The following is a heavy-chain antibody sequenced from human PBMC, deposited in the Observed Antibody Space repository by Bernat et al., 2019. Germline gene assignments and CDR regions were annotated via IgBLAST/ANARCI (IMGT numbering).Heavy chain of an antibody. CDR2: IYTSGST. CDR3: ASGVSYYYGSGSYYYYGMDV. J-gene: IGHJ6*02. Sequence: QVQLQESGPGLVKPSQTLSLTCTVSGGSISSGSYYWSWIRQPAGKGLEWIGRIYTSGSTNYNPSLKSRVTISVDTSKNQLSLKLSSVTAADTAVYYCASGVSYYYGSGSYYYYGMDVWGQGTTVTVSS. CDR1: GGSISSGSYY. D-gene: IGHD3-10*01. V-gene: IGHV4-61*02.